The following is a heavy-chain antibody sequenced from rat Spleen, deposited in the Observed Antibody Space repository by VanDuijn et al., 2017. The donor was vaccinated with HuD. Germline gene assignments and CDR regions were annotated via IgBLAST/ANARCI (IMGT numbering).Heavy chain of an antibody. CDR1: GFSLSSYG. CDR3: VRDGGELGY. V-gene: IGHV2-13*01. D-gene: IGHD4-1*01. J-gene: IGHJ2*01. CDR2: IWTTGTT. Sequence: QVQLKESGPGLVQPSQTLSLTCTVSGFSLSSYGVIWVRQSPGKGLEWMGTIWTTGTTAYNSLLKSRLSISRDTSKSQVFLKMNSLQTEDTATYYCVRDGGELGYWGQGVMVTVSS.